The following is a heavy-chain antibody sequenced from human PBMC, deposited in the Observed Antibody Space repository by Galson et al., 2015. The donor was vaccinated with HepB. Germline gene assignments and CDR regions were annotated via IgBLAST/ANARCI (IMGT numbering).Heavy chain of an antibody. D-gene: IGHD3-22*01. CDR1: GFTFSSYA. J-gene: IGHJ4*02. V-gene: IGHV3-23*01. CDR2: ISGSGGST. Sequence: LRLSCAASGFTFSSYAMSWVRQAPGKGLEWVSAISGSGGSTYYADSVKGRFTISRDNSKNTLYLQMNSLRAEDTAVYYCAKRPQYYYDSSGTEVDYWGQGTLVTVSS. CDR3: AKRPQYYYDSSGTEVDY.